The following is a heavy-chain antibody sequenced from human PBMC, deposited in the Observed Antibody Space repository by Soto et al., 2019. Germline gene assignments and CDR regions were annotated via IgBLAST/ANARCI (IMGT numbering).Heavy chain of an antibody. CDR1: GYTFTSYD. J-gene: IGHJ5*02. CDR2: MNPNSGNT. V-gene: IGHV1-8*01. D-gene: IGHD3-10*01. CDR3: ARALNYYGSGSYYNWFDP. Sequence: ASVKVSCKASGYTFTSYDINWVRQATGQGLEWMGWMNPNSGNTGYAQKFQGGVTMTRNTSISTAYMELSSLRSEDTAVYYCARALNYYGSGSYYNWFDPWGQGTLVTVSS.